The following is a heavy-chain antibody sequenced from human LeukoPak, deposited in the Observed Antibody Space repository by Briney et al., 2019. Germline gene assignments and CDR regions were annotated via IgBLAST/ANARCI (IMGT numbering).Heavy chain of an antibody. J-gene: IGHJ3*02. D-gene: IGHD3-3*01. CDR2: IYHSGST. V-gene: IGHV4-30-2*01. CDR1: GGSISSGGYY. Sequence: PSETLSLTCTVSGGSISSGGYYWSWIRQPPGKGLEWIGYIYHSGSTYYNPSLKSRVTISVDGFKNQFSLKLSSVTAADTAVYYCARGGGAIFGVVFGAFDIWGQGTMVTVSS. CDR3: ARGGGAIFGVVFGAFDI.